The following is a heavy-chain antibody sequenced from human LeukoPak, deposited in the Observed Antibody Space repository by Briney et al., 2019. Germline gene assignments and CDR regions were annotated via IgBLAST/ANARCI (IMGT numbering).Heavy chain of an antibody. D-gene: IGHD5-18*01. CDR1: AFTFSNYD. V-gene: IGHV3-66*01. Sequence: GGSLRLSCAASAFTFSNYDMHWVRQAPGKGLEWVSVIYSGGSTYYADSVKGRFTISRDNSKNTLYLQMNSLRAEDTAVYYCARDLEWIQLPYAFDIWGQGTMVTVSS. CDR3: ARDLEWIQLPYAFDI. CDR2: IYSGGST. J-gene: IGHJ3*02.